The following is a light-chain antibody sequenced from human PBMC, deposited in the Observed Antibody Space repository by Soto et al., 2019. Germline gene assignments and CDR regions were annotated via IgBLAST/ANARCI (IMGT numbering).Light chain of an antibody. Sequence: EIVLTQSPDSLSLSPGERATLSCRASQSISSTQLVWYQQKPGQAPPLLIFGAYSRATGIQDRFSGSGSGTDFTLTIRGLQPEDFAVYCCKQYGTSPGTFGQGTKVDIK. CDR2: GAY. J-gene: IGKJ1*01. CDR1: QSISSTQ. CDR3: KQYGTSPGT. V-gene: IGKV3-20*01.